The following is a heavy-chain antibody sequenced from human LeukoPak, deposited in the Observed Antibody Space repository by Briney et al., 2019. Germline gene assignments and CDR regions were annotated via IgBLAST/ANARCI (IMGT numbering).Heavy chain of an antibody. V-gene: IGHV3-23*01. CDR3: AKADGSYKTLIDY. J-gene: IGHJ4*02. D-gene: IGHD3-10*01. Sequence: PGGSLRLSCAASGFTFSICAMNWVRQAPGKGLEWVSGISGSGSSTYYADSVKGRFTISRDSSKNTVYLQMNSLRAEDTARYYCAKADGSYKTLIDYWGQGTLVTVS. CDR1: GFTFSICA. CDR2: ISGSGSST.